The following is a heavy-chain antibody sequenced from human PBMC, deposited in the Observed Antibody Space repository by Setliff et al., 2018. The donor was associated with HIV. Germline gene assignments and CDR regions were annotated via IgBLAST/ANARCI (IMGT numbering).Heavy chain of an antibody. CDR2: LYNSEIT. CDR1: GDSVSSTDCL. Sequence: SETLSLTCSVSGDSVSSTDCLWGWVRQPPGMGLQWIVTLYNSEITNYNPSFKNRVTMSDDKSRNHFSLILNSVTAADTAIYYCVRASLPGNHVFFDYWGQGRLVTVSS. CDR3: VRASLPGNHVFFDY. V-gene: IGHV4-39*07. J-gene: IGHJ4*02.